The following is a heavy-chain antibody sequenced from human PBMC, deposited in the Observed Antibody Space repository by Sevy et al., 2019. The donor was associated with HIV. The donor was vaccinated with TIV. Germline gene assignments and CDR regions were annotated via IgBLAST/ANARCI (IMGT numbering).Heavy chain of an antibody. CDR2: IYHSGST. J-gene: IGHJ4*02. Sequence: SETLSLTCAVSGYSISSGYYWGWIRQPPGKGLEWIRSIYHSGSTYYNPSLKSRVTISVDTSKNQFSLKLSSVTAADTAVYYCGGGAAPFDYWGQGTLVTVSS. CDR1: GYSISSGYY. D-gene: IGHD2-15*01. CDR3: GGGAAPFDY. V-gene: IGHV4-38-2*01.